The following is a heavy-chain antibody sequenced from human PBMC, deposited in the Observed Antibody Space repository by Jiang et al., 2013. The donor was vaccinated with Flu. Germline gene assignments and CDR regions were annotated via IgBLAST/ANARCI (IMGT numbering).Heavy chain of an antibody. V-gene: IGHV1-2*06. CDR2: INPNSGGT. Sequence: QSGSELKKPGAPVKVSCKASGYTFTGYYMHWVRQAPGQGLEWMGRINPNSGGTDYAQKFQGRVTMTRDTSISTAYMELSRLRSDDTAVYYCARVGMLSGSYFSPFDYWGQGTLVTVSS. CDR1: GYTFTGYY. D-gene: IGHD1-26*01. CDR3: ARVGMLSGSYFSPFDY. J-gene: IGHJ4*02.